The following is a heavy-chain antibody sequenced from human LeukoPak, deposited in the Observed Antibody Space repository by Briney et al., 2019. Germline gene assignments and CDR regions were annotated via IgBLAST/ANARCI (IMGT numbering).Heavy chain of an antibody. Sequence: EESLKISCKGSGYSFTSYWIGWVRQMPGKGLEWMGIIYPGDSDTRYSPSFQGQVTISADKSISTAYLQWSSLKASDTAMYYCARIRCSGGSCYPHYFDYWGQGTLVTVSS. CDR1: GYSFTSYW. CDR2: IYPGDSDT. CDR3: ARIRCSGGSCYPHYFDY. D-gene: IGHD2-15*01. J-gene: IGHJ4*02. V-gene: IGHV5-51*01.